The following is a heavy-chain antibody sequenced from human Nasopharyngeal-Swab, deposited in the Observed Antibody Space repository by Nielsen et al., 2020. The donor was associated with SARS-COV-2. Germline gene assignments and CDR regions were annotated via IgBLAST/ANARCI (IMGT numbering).Heavy chain of an antibody. V-gene: IGHV5-51*01. Sequence: VRQMPGKGLEWMGIIYPGDSDTRYNPAFQGQVTISADKSTSTTYLQWSSLKASDTAMYYRARGGDGDNYRSAFDIWGQGTMVTVSS. J-gene: IGHJ3*02. CDR3: ARGGDGDNYRSAFDI. D-gene: IGHD5-24*01. CDR2: IYPGDSDT.